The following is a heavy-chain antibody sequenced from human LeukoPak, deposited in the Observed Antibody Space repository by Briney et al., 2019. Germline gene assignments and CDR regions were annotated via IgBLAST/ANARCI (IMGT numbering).Heavy chain of an antibody. CDR1: GFTFSSYG. Sequence: PGGSLRLSCAASGFTFSSYGMHWVRQAPGKGLEWVSFISYDENFQYYADSVKGRFTVSRDNSKNTLYLQLSSLRAEDTAVYYCAKTYSAYERGLFDSWGQGTLVTVSS. J-gene: IGHJ4*02. CDR3: AKTYSAYERGLFDS. CDR2: ISYDENFQ. D-gene: IGHD5-12*01. V-gene: IGHV3-30*18.